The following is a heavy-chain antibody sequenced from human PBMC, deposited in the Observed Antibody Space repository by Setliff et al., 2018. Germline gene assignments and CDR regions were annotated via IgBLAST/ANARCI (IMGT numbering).Heavy chain of an antibody. CDR3: ARDVALVGATPY. Sequence: ASVKVSCKASGYNFTSYGISWVRQAPGQGLEWMGWISAYNGNTNYAQKLQGRVTMTTDTSTSTAYMELRSLRSDDTAVYYCARDVALVGATPYWGQGTLVTVSS. J-gene: IGHJ4*02. V-gene: IGHV1-18*01. D-gene: IGHD1-26*01. CDR2: ISAYNGNT. CDR1: GYNFTSYG.